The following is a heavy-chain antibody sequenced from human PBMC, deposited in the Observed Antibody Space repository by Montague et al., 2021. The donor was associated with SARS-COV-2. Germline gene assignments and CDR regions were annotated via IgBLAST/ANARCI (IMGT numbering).Heavy chain of an antibody. J-gene: IGHJ3*02. CDR3: ARDVRYYYDSSGPGAFDI. V-gene: IGHV4-59*01. Sequence: SETLSLTCTVSGGSISSYYWSWIRQPPGKGLEWIGYIYYSGSTNYNPSLKSRVTISVDMSKNQFSLKLSSVTAADTAVYYCARDVRYYYDSSGPGAFDIWGQGTMVTVSS. CDR1: GGSISSYY. D-gene: IGHD3-22*01. CDR2: IYYSGST.